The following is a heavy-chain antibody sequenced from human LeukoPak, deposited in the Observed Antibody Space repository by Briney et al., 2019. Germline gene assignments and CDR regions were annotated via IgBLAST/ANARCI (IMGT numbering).Heavy chain of an antibody. CDR3: ASARGVVVGARYFDY. Sequence: ASVKVSCKASGYTFTSCDINWVRQATGQGLEWMGWMSPNSGNTGYAQKFQGRVTMTRNTSISTAYMELSSLRSEDTAVYYCASARGVVVGARYFDYWGQGTLVTVSS. D-gene: IGHD2-15*01. J-gene: IGHJ4*02. CDR2: MSPNSGNT. CDR1: GYTFTSCD. V-gene: IGHV1-8*01.